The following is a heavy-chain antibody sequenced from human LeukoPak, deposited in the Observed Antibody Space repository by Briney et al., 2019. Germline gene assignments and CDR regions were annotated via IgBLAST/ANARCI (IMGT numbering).Heavy chain of an antibody. D-gene: IGHD3-10*01. Sequence: GGSLRLSCAASGFTFSSYSMNWVRQAPGKGLEWVSSISSSSSYIYYADSVKGRFTISRDNAKNSLHLQMNSLRAEDTAVYYCATGSGSYYETDYWGQGTLVTVSS. J-gene: IGHJ4*02. CDR3: ATGSGSYYETDY. CDR1: GFTFSSYS. CDR2: ISSSSSYI. V-gene: IGHV3-21*01.